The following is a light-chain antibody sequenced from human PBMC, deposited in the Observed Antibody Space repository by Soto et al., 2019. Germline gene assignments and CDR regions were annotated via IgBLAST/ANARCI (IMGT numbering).Light chain of an antibody. CDR1: SSDVGGYNY. CDR2: EVS. V-gene: IGLV2-8*01. Sequence: SGLTQPPSACGTPEQSVTISCTGTSSDVGGYNYVSWYQQHPGKAPKLMIYEVSQRPSGVPDRFSGSKSGNMASLTVSGLQAEDEADYYCNSYAGSNNVFGTGTKVTVL. J-gene: IGLJ1*01. CDR3: NSYAGSNNV.